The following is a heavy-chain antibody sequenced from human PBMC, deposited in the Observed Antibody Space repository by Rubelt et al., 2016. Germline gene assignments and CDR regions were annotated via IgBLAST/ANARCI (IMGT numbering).Heavy chain of an antibody. CDR1: GYTFTSYG. J-gene: IGHJ5*02. D-gene: IGHD4-11*01. V-gene: IGHV1-18*01. Sequence: QVQLVQSGAEVKKPGASVKVSCKASGYTFTSYGISWVRQAPGQGLEWMGWISAYNGNTNYAQKLQGRVTMTRDTSTRTVYMELSSLRSEDTAVYYCARNSNLGGEFDPWGQGTLVTVSS. CDR2: ISAYNGNT. CDR3: ARNSNLGGEFDP.